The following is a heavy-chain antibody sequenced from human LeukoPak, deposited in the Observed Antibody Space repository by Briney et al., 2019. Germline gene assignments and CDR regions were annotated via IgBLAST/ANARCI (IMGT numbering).Heavy chain of an antibody. CDR2: IYYSGST. J-gene: IGHJ4*02. CDR3: ARYTIFGVVRNFDY. CDR1: GVSVSSGSYY. D-gene: IGHD3-3*01. V-gene: IGHV4-61*01. Sequence: PSETLSLTCTVSGVSVSSGSYYWSWIRQPPGKGLEWIGYIYYSGSTNYNPSLKSRVTISVDTSKNQFSLKLSSVTAADTAVYYCARYTIFGVVRNFDYWGQGTLVTVSS.